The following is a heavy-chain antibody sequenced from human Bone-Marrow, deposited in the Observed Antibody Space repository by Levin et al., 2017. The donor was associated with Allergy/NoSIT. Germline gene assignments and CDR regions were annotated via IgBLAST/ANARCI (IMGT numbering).Heavy chain of an antibody. CDR2: ITSSSSYI. Sequence: GESLKISCAASGFSFRSYTMNWVRQAPGKGLDWVSSITSSSSYIYYADSVKGRFTISRDNANNSLYLQMNSLRVEDTAMYYCARGLEYSGLPWGQGTLVTVSS. J-gene: IGHJ5*02. CDR1: GFSFRSYT. CDR3: ARGLEYSGLP. D-gene: IGHD5-12*01. V-gene: IGHV3-21*01.